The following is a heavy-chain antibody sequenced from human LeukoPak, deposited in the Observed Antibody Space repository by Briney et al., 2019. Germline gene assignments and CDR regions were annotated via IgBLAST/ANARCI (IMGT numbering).Heavy chain of an antibody. V-gene: IGHV4-59*11. J-gene: IGHJ3*02. CDR3: ASRYCSSTSCSYGGAFDI. CDR2: ISYIGST. D-gene: IGHD2-2*01. CDR1: GDSFSSHY. Sequence: PSETLSLTCVVSGDSFSSHYWTWIRQSPGKGLEWIGYISYIGSTNYNPSLKSRVTISIDTSKNQFSLKLSSVAAADTAVYYCASRYCSSTSCSYGGAFDIWGQGTMVTVSS.